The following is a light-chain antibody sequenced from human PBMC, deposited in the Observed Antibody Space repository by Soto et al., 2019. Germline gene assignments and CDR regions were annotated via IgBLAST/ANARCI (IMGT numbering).Light chain of an antibody. CDR3: QQYSTYPWT. CDR1: QSISSW. J-gene: IGKJ1*01. CDR2: DAS. V-gene: IGKV1-5*01. Sequence: DIQMTQSPSTLSASVGDRVTITCRASQSISSWLAWYQQKPGKAPKVLIFDASSLESGVPSRFSGSGSATEFTLTISSLQPDDFATYYCQQYSTYPWTFGKGTKVEIK.